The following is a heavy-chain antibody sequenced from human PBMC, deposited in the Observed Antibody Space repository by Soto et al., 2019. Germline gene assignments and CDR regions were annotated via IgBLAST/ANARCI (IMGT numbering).Heavy chain of an antibody. CDR1: GDSISTTKW. CDR3: ARSSRCPYDSSEGNFDY. CDR2: IYHVGTI. Sequence: QVQLQESGPGLVKPSGTLSLTCAVSGDSISTTKWWTWVRQPPGKGLEWIGEIYHVGTINYNPSLQSRVTMSVDKSKNQFSLNLSSVTAADTAVYYCARSSRCPYDSSEGNFDYWGQGTPVTVSS. V-gene: IGHV4-4*02. J-gene: IGHJ4*02. D-gene: IGHD3-22*01.